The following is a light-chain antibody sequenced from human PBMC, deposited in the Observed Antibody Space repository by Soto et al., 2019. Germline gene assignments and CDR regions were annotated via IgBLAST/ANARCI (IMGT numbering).Light chain of an antibody. J-gene: IGKJ1*01. Sequence: EIVMTQSPATLSVSPGERATLSCRASQCVSSKLAWYQQKPGQAPRLLIYGASTRATGIPARFSGSGTGTQFTLTISSLQSEDFAVYYCQQYSNWPPWTFGQGTKVEIK. CDR1: QCVSSK. V-gene: IGKV3-15*01. CDR3: QQYSNWPPWT. CDR2: GAS.